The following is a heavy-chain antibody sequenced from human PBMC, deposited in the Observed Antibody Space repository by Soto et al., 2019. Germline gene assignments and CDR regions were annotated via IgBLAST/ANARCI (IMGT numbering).Heavy chain of an antibody. CDR3: AKTQLAGRYYFDY. D-gene: IGHD6-6*01. CDR2: IYYTGST. J-gene: IGHJ4*02. V-gene: IGHV4-31*03. CDR1: GGSISSGGYY. Sequence: QVQLQESGPGLVKPSQTLSLTCTVSGGSISSGGYYWSWIRQHPGKGLEWIGYIYYTGSTYYNPSLKSRVTISVDTSKNQFSLKMSSVTAADTAVYYCAKTQLAGRYYFDYWGQGTLVTVSS.